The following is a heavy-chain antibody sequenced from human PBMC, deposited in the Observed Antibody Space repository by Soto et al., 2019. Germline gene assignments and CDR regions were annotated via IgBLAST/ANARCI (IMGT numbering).Heavy chain of an antibody. CDR1: GFTFRNYD. J-gene: IGHJ4*02. D-gene: IGHD2-21*01. Sequence: EVQLVESGGGLVQPGGSLRLSCEASGFTFRNYDMHWVRQGTGKGLEWVSGISAAGDPDYADSVEGRFTISRENAQNSFFLQMNSLRVGDTARYYCARDPSTPYWRGPEDHWGQGSLVIVSS. CDR2: ISAAGDP. CDR3: ARDPSTPYWRGPEDH. V-gene: IGHV3-13*05.